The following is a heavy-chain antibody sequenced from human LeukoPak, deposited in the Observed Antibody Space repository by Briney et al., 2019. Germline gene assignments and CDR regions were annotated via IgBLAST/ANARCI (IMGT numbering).Heavy chain of an antibody. V-gene: IGHV1-18*01. J-gene: IGHJ6*03. CDR1: GYTFTSYG. CDR2: ISAYNGNT. CDR3: ARVGLPRHHYYYYYMDV. D-gene: IGHD2-15*01. Sequence: GASVKVSCKASGYTFTSYGISWVRQAPGQGLEWMGWISAYNGNTNYAQKLQGRVTMTTDTSTSTAYMELRSLRSDDTAVYYCARVGLPRHHYYYYYMDVWGKGTTVTVSS.